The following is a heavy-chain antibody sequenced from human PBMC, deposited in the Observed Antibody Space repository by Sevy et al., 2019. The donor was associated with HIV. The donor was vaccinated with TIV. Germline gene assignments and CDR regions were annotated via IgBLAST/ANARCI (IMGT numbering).Heavy chain of an antibody. D-gene: IGHD3-16*01. Sequence: GGSLRLSCAASGFTVNSNYMTWVRQAPGKGLEGVSVIHSDDTTYHADSVKGRFTISRDNSRNTLYLQMNSLRAEDTAVYYCATDRNVWGTDLFDSWGQGTQVTVSS. J-gene: IGHJ4*02. CDR1: GFTVNSNY. CDR3: ATDRNVWGTDLFDS. CDR2: IHSDDTT. V-gene: IGHV3-66*01.